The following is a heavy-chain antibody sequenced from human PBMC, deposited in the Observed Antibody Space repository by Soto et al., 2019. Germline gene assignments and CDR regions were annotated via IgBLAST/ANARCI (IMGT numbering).Heavy chain of an antibody. CDR3: ARDGYGDYFKYYYYYMDV. V-gene: IGHV1-3*01. D-gene: IGHD4-17*01. Sequence: ASVKVSCKASGYTFTTHDMHWVRQAPGQRLEWMGWINVGNGNTKYSQKFQGRVTITRDTSASTSYMELSSLTSEDTAVHYCARDGYGDYFKYYYYYMDVWGKGTTVTVSS. J-gene: IGHJ6*03. CDR1: GYTFTTHD. CDR2: INVGNGNT.